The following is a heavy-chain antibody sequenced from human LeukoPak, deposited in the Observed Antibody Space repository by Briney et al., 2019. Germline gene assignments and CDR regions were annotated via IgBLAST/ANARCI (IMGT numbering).Heavy chain of an antibody. J-gene: IGHJ4*02. D-gene: IGHD1-14*01. Sequence: ASVKVSCKASGYTFTSYGISWVRQAPGQGREWMGWISAYNGNTNYAQKLQGRVTITTDTSTSTAYMELRSLRSDDTAVYYCARDHRWPGPGAFDYWGQGTLVTVSS. V-gene: IGHV1-18*01. CDR3: ARDHRWPGPGAFDY. CDR2: ISAYNGNT. CDR1: GYTFTSYG.